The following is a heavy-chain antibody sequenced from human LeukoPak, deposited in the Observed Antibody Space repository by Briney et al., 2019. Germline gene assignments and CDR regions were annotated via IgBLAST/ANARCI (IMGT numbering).Heavy chain of an antibody. J-gene: IGHJ6*03. V-gene: IGHV1-2*02. CDR1: GYTFTGYY. Sequence: GASVKVSCKASGYTFTGYYMHWVRQAPGQGLEWMGWINPNSGGTNYAQKFQGRVTMTRDTSISTAYMELSRLRSDDTAVYYCARGPKDIVVVPAADGTYYYYYYYMDVWGKGTTVTVSS. CDR2: INPNSGGT. CDR3: ARGPKDIVVVPAADGTYYYYYYYMDV. D-gene: IGHD2-2*01.